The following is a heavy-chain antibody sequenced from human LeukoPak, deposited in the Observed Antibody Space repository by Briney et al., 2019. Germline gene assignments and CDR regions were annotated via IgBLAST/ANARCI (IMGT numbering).Heavy chain of an antibody. Sequence: GGSLRLSCAASGFTFSSYAMSWVRQAPGKGLEWVSAISGSGGNTYYADSVKGRFTISRDSSKNTLYLQMNSLRAEDTAVYYCAKDLYGDYTPLGYWGQGTLVTVSS. J-gene: IGHJ4*02. CDR3: AKDLYGDYTPLGY. CDR2: ISGSGGNT. V-gene: IGHV3-23*01. D-gene: IGHD4-17*01. CDR1: GFTFSSYA.